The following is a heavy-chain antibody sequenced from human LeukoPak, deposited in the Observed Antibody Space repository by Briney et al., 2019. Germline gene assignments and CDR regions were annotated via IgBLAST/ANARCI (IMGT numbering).Heavy chain of an antibody. Sequence: GGSLRLSCSASGFTVSSNYMSWVGQAPGKGLEWVSVIYSGGSTYYADSVKGRFTISRDNSKNTLYLQMNSLRAEDTAVYYCAKGDSSGYYPYYFDYWGQGTLVTVSS. CDR3: AKGDSSGYYPYYFDY. CDR1: GFTVSSNY. V-gene: IGHV3-66*01. D-gene: IGHD3-22*01. CDR2: IYSGGST. J-gene: IGHJ4*02.